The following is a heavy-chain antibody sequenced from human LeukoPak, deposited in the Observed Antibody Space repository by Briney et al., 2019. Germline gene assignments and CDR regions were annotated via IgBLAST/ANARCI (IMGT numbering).Heavy chain of an antibody. V-gene: IGHV3-30*04. CDR1: GFTFSSYA. CDR2: ISYDGSNK. D-gene: IGHD6-13*01. J-gene: IGHJ4*02. Sequence: PGGSLRLSCAPSGFTFSSYAMHWARQARGRGLEWVAVISYDGSNKYYADSVKGRFTISRDTSKNTLYMQMNSLRSDDTAVYYCARETVPAIAAPRGLNYWGQGTLVTVSS. CDR3: ARETVPAIAAPRGLNY.